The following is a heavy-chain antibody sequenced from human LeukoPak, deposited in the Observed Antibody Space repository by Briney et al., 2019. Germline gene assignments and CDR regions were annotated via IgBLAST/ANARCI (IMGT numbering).Heavy chain of an antibody. J-gene: IGHJ3*02. D-gene: IGHD3-16*01. CDR1: GFTFSSYG. CDR2: IWYDGSNK. V-gene: IGHV3-33*08. CDR3: ARAAGELKDAFDI. Sequence: PGRSLRLSCAASGFTFSSYGMHWVRQAPGKGLEWVAVIWYDGSNKYYADSVKGRFAISRDNSKNTLYLQMNSLRAEDTAVYYCARAAGELKDAFDIWGQGTMVTVSS.